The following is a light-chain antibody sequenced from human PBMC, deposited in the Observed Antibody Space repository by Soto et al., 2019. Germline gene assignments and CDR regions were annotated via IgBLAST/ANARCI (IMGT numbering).Light chain of an antibody. CDR3: SSFTSSNTLV. J-gene: IGLJ2*01. Sequence: QSALTQPASVSGSPGQSITISCTGTSSDVGAYNYVSWYQQHPGKAPKLMIFEVSDRPPGVSNRFSGSKSGNTASLTISGLQAEDEATYYCSSFTSSNTLVFGGGTKLIVL. CDR2: EVS. V-gene: IGLV2-14*01. CDR1: SSDVGAYNY.